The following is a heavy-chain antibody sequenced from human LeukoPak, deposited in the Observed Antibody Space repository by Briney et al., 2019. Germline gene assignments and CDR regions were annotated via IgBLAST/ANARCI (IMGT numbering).Heavy chain of an antibody. J-gene: IGHJ4*02. D-gene: IGHD6-19*01. CDR2: INQDGSET. CDR3: ARDLGSYSSGWYMGFDY. CDR1: GFTPISYW. V-gene: IGHV3-7*01. Sequence: GGSLRLSCAVSGFTPISYWMTWVRQAPGKGLEWVANINQDGSETFYVDSVKGRFSISRDNAKNSLYLQMNSLRAEDTAIYYCARDLGSYSSGWYMGFDYWGQGTLVTVSS.